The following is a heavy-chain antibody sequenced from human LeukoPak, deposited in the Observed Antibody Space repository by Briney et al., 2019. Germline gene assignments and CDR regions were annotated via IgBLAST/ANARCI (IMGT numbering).Heavy chain of an antibody. J-gene: IGHJ1*01. CDR1: GYTFTGYY. CDR2: INPNSGGT. V-gene: IGHV1-2*06. CDR3: ARGYYDSSGFEYFQD. D-gene: IGHD3-22*01. Sequence: ASVKVSCKASGYTFTGYYMHWARQAPGQGLEWMGRINPNSGGTNYAQKFQGRVTMTRDTSISTAYMELSRLTSDDTAVYYCARGYYDSSGFEYFQDWGQGTLVTVSS.